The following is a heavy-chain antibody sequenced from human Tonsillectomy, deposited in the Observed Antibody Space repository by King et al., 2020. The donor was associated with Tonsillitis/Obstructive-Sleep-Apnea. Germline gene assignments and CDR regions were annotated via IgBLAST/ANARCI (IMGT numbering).Heavy chain of an antibody. Sequence: VQLVESGAEVKKSGASVKVSCKASGYTFTSYGISWVRQAPGQGLEWMGWISAYNGDTNYAQKLQGRVTMTTDISTSTAYMELRSLRSDDTAVYYCARVNYGSSGYYDGFDYWGQGTLVTVSS. D-gene: IGHD3-22*01. V-gene: IGHV1-18*01. J-gene: IGHJ4*02. CDR2: ISAYNGDT. CDR1: GYTFTSYG. CDR3: ARVNYGSSGYYDGFDY.